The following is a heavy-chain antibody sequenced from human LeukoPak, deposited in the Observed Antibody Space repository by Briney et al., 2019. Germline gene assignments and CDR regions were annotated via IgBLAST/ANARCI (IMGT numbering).Heavy chain of an antibody. CDR3: ARGLWRGTTKNPYYYYGMDV. D-gene: IGHD1-26*01. CDR1: GYTFTGYY. J-gene: IGHJ6*02. Sequence: ASVKVSCKASGYTFTGYYMHWVRQAPGQGLEWMGWINPNSGGTNYAQKFQGWVTMTRDTSISTAYMELSRLRSDDTAVYYCARGLWRGTTKNPYYYYGMDVWGQGTTVTVSS. CDR2: INPNSGGT. V-gene: IGHV1-2*04.